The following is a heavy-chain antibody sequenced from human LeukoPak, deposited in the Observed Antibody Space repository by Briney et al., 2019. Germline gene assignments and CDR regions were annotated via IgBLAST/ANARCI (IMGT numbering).Heavy chain of an antibody. D-gene: IGHD5-18*01. CDR3: AKERSPWIQLWVVDY. J-gene: IGHJ4*02. V-gene: IGHV3-23*01. CDR2: ISGSGGST. CDR1: GFTFSSYA. Sequence: GGSLRLSCAASGFTFSSYAMSWVRQAPGKGLEWVSAISGSGGSTYYADSVKGRFTIPRDNSKNTLYLQMNSLRAEDTAVYYCAKERSPWIQLWVVDYWGQGTLVTVSS.